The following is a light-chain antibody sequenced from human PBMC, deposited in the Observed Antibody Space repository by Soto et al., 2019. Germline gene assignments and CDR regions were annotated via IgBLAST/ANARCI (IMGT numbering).Light chain of an antibody. CDR3: SSYAGRNTYV. CDR2: DVS. J-gene: IGLJ1*01. Sequence: QSVLTQPASVSGSPGQSITISCTGTSGDVGAYNYVSWYQQHPGKAPRLMIYDVSNRPSGASNRFSGSKSGNTASLTISGLQAEDEADYYCSSYAGRNTYVFGTGTKVTVL. V-gene: IGLV2-14*01. CDR1: SGDVGAYNY.